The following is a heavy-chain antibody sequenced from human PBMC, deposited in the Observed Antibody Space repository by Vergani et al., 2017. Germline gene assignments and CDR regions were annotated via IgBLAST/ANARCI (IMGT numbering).Heavy chain of an antibody. D-gene: IGHD1-26*01. V-gene: IGHV1-46*03. CDR3: ARGPAQVGATPVTIFYFDY. J-gene: IGHJ4*02. CDR2: INPSGGST. Sequence: QVQLVQSGAEVKKPGASVKVSCKASAYTFTSYYMHWVRQAPGQGLEWMGIINPSGGSTSYAQKFQGRVTMTRDTSTSTVYMELSSLRSEDTAVYYCARGPAQVGATPVTIFYFDYWGQGTLVTVSS. CDR1: AYTFTSYY.